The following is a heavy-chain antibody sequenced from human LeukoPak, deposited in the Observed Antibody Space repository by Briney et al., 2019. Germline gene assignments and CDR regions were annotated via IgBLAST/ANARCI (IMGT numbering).Heavy chain of an antibody. CDR1: GFTFSSNS. CDR2: ISSSSSTI. D-gene: IGHD6-13*01. Sequence: GGSLRLSCAASGFTFSSNSMNWVRQAPGKGPEWVSYISSSSSTIYYADSVKGRFTISRDNAKNSLFLQMNSLRVEDTAVYYCARDAFASSWPNYYYGMDVWGQGTMVTVSS. V-gene: IGHV3-48*04. J-gene: IGHJ6*02. CDR3: ARDAFASSWPNYYYGMDV.